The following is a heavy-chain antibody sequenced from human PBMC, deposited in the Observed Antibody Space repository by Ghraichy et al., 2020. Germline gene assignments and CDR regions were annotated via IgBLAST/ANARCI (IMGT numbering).Heavy chain of an antibody. J-gene: IGHJ4*02. V-gene: IGHV4-34*01. CDR3: ARGLKSSRGDFDY. Sequence: SETLSLTCAVYGGSFSGYYWSWIRQPPGKGLEWIGEINHSGSTNYNPSLKSRVTISVDTSKNQFSLKLSSVTAADTAVYYCARGLKSSRGDFDYWGQGTLVTVSS. CDR1: GGSFSGYY. D-gene: IGHD6-13*01. CDR2: INHSGST.